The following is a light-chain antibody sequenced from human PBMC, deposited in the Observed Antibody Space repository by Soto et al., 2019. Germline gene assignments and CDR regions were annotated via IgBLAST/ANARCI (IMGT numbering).Light chain of an antibody. J-gene: IGKJ2*03. Sequence: EIVLTQSPGTLSLSPGERATLSCRASESVSSKYSAWYQQKPGQATRLLIYDVSSSATGIPDRFSGSGSGTDCTLTISRLEREDFAVYYVQQRGTSPSMYSFGQGTKLEIK. CDR2: DVS. V-gene: IGKV3-20*01. CDR1: ESVSSKY. CDR3: QQRGTSPSMYS.